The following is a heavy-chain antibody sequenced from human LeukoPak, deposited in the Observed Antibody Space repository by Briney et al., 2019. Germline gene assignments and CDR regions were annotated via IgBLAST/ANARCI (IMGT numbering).Heavy chain of an antibody. D-gene: IGHD3-22*01. CDR3: ARVHYYDNSGYWFFDY. CDR2: ITATSSST. CDR1: GFTFSSYG. J-gene: IGHJ4*02. V-gene: IGHV3-23*01. Sequence: GGSLRLSCAASGFTFSSYGMSWVRQAPGKGLEWVSAITATSSSTHDADSVKGRFTISRDNSKNTLYLQMNSLRAEDTAVYYCARVHYYDNSGYWFFDYWGQGTLVTVSS.